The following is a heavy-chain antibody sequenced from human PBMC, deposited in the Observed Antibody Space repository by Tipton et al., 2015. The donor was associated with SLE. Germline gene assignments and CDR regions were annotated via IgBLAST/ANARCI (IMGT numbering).Heavy chain of an antibody. Sequence: SLRLSCAASGFTFDDYAMHWVRQAPGKGLEWVSLISWDGGSTYYADSVKGRFTISRDNSKNSLYLQMNSLRAEDAALYYCAKDEGSTSGHYYFDYWGQGTLVTVSS. CDR3: AKDEGSTSGHYYFDY. CDR2: ISWDGGST. V-gene: IGHV3-43D*03. CDR1: GFTFDDYA. J-gene: IGHJ4*02. D-gene: IGHD2-2*01.